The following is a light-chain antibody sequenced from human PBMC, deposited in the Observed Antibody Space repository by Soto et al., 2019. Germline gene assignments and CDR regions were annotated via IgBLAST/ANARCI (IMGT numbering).Light chain of an antibody. CDR2: GAT. CDR3: QHYDSSLRT. Sequence: EIVLTQSPGTLSLSPGERATLSCRASQSVSSSYLAWYQQKPGQAPRLLIYGATSRATGIPDRFSGSGSGADFTLTISRLKPEDFAVYYCQHYDSSLRTFGPGTKVEIK. CDR1: QSVSSSY. V-gene: IGKV3-20*01. J-gene: IGKJ1*01.